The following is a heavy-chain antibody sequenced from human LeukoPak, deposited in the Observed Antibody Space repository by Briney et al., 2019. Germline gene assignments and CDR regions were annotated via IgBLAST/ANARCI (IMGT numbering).Heavy chain of an antibody. D-gene: IGHD6-13*01. J-gene: IGHJ4*02. CDR1: GGSISSYY. Sequence: SETLSLTCTVSGGSISSYYWSWIRQPPGKGLEWIGFIYYSGSTNYNPSLKSRVIISVDTSKNRFSLMLSSVTVADTAVYYCARGNIAVAGTLEYWGQGTLVTVSS. CDR2: IYYSGST. CDR3: ARGNIAVAGTLEY. V-gene: IGHV4-59*01.